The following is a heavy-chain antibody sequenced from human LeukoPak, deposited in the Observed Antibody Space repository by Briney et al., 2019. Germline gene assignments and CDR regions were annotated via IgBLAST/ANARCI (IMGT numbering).Heavy chain of an antibody. Sequence: GGSLRLSCAVSGFTFRTYEMNWVSRAPGKGLEWVSYISSSGSTIYYADSLKGRFTIPRDDATNLLFLQVNSLRAEDTAVYYCTHPQAGYWGQGTLVTVSS. D-gene: IGHD6-19*01. CDR2: ISSSGSTI. V-gene: IGHV3-48*03. J-gene: IGHJ4*02. CDR1: GFTFRTYE. CDR3: THPQAGY.